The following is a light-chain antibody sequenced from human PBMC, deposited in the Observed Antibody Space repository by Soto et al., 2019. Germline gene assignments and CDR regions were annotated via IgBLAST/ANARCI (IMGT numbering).Light chain of an antibody. CDR3: QQYNTYPWT. Sequence: DIQMTQSPSTLSASVVDRVTITFRASQSIGRWLAWYQQKPGRAPKVLISDASSLKSGVPSRFSGSGSGTEFTLTISSLQPDDFVTYYCQQYNTYPWTFGQGTKVDNK. J-gene: IGKJ1*01. CDR2: DAS. V-gene: IGKV1-5*01. CDR1: QSIGRW.